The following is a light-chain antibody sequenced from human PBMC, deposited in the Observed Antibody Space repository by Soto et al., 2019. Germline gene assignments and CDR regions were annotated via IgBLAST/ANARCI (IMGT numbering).Light chain of an antibody. Sequence: QSVLTQPASVSGSPGQSITISCTGTSSDVGGYNYVSWYQQHPGKAPKLMIYDVSNRPSGVANRFSGSKSGNTASLNISGLQAAEEADYYCSSYTSSSTYVFGTGTKVTVL. CDR3: SSYTSSSTYV. CDR1: SSDVGGYNY. V-gene: IGLV2-14*01. CDR2: DVS. J-gene: IGLJ1*01.